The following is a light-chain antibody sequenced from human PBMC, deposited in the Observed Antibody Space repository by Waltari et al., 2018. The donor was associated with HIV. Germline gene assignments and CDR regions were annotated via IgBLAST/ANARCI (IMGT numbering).Light chain of an antibody. J-gene: IGKJ2*01. CDR3: QQYFSAPYT. V-gene: IGKV4-1*01. Sequence: DIVMTQSPDSLAVSLGERATFHCKSSQCVFYSPNNQNFLAWLQQRLGQPPKLVISWASMRESWVPDRFSGSGSGTDFALNITSLHAEDVAVYYCQQYFSAPYTFGQGTKLESK. CDR2: WAS. CDR1: QCVFYSPNNQNF.